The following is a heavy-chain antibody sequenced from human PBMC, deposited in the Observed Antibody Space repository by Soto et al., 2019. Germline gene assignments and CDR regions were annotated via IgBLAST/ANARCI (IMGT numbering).Heavy chain of an antibody. CDR1: GFTFSSYA. V-gene: IGHV3-23*01. J-gene: IGHJ4*02. CDR3: AKSGGSGTYYKNYFDY. CDR2: ISGSGGST. Sequence: EVQLLESGGGLVQPGGSLRLSCAASGFTFSSYAMSWVRQAPGKGLEWVSGISGSGGSTYYADSVKGRFTISRDKSKNTLYLQMNSLRAEDTAVYYCAKSGGSGTYYKNYFDYWGQGTLVTVSS. D-gene: IGHD3-10*01.